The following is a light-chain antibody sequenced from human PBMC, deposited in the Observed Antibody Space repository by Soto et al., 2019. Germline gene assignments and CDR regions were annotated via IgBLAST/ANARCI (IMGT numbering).Light chain of an antibody. CDR1: QSINND. CDR3: QQYNKWPPLT. CDR2: GAS. Sequence: EVVMAQSPATLSVSPGERVTLSCRASQSINNDFAWYQQKVGQGPRLLIYGASTRATGIPARFSGSGSGTEFTFTISSLQSEDSAVYYCQQYNKWPPLTFGGGTKVEIK. J-gene: IGKJ4*01. V-gene: IGKV3-15*01.